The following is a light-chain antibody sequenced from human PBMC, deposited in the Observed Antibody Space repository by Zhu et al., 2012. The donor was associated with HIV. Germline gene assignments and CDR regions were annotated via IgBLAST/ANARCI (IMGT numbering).Light chain of an antibody. CDR2: DTS. V-gene: IGKV3-15*01. CDR3: QQYDDWPPLT. J-gene: IGKJ4*01. CDR1: ETIKSD. Sequence: IVLTQSPATLSLSPGERATLSCRASETIKSDLAWYQQKPGQAPRLLIYDTSTRATGVPARFSGSGSGTEFTLTISSLQSEDFAVYYCQQYDDWPPLTFGGGPRWRSN.